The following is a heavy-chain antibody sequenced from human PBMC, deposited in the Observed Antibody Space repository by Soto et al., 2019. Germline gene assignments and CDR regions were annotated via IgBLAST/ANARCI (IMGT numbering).Heavy chain of an antibody. CDR2: IYYSGST. D-gene: IGHD3-9*01. CDR3: GRQRGDFGWLTPPPFDD. CDR1: GGSISSGGYY. Sequence: SETLSLTCTVSGGSISSGGYYWSWIRQHPGKGLEWIGYIYYSGSTYYNPSLKSRVTISVDTSKNQFSLKLSSVAAAVTAVFFCGRQRGDFGWLTPPPFDDWGQGTLVPVSS. J-gene: IGHJ4*01. V-gene: IGHV4-31*03.